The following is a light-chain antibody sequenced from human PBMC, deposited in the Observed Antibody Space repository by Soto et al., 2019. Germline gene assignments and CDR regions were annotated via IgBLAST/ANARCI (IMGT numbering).Light chain of an antibody. CDR2: GAS. CDR1: QALNTR. Sequence: EIVLTQSPATLSAFPGDRVTLSCRASQALNTRLAWYQHKPGQAPRLLIYGASNRATGIPDKFSGSGSGTDFTLTINRLEPEDFALYYCQQYGSSPSAFGLGTRLEIK. J-gene: IGKJ5*01. CDR3: QQYGSSPSA. V-gene: IGKV3-20*01.